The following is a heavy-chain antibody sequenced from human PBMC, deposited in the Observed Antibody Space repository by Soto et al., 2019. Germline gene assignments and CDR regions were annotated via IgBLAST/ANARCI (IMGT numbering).Heavy chain of an antibody. CDR2: ISWNDDK. J-gene: IGHJ5*02. Sequence: QITLKESGPTLVKPTQTLTLTCTFSGFSLSTSGVGVGWIRQPPGKALEWLALISWNDDKRYSPSLKSRLTITKDTSKNQVVLTMTNMDPVDTATYYCAHRQKGYDFWSGSGNWFDPWGQGTLVTVSS. D-gene: IGHD3-3*01. CDR1: GFSLSTSGVG. V-gene: IGHV2-5*01. CDR3: AHRQKGYDFWSGSGNWFDP.